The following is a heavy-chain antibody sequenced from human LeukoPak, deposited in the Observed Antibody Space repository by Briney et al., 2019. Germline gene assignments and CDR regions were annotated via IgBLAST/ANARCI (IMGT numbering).Heavy chain of an antibody. D-gene: IGHD3-22*01. Sequence: GASVKVSCKASGYTFTGYYMHWVRQAPGQGLEWMGWINPNSGGTNYAQKFQGRVTMTRDTSISTAYMELSRLRSDDTAVYYCARDLGSSGYRSYGMDVWGQGTTVTVSS. J-gene: IGHJ6*02. CDR1: GYTFTGYY. CDR3: ARDLGSSGYRSYGMDV. CDR2: INPNSGGT. V-gene: IGHV1-2*02.